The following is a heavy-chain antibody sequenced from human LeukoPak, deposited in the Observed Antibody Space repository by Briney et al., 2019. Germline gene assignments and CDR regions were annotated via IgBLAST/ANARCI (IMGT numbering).Heavy chain of an antibody. D-gene: IGHD1-26*01. CDR2: IFHSGNT. CDR3: ARQPYTIGAYYFDY. V-gene: IGHV4-59*08. CDR1: GDSISSYY. J-gene: IGHJ4*02. Sequence: PSETLSLTCIVSGDSISSYYWSWIRQPPGKGLEWIGYIFHSGNTNYNPSLKSLVTMSIDTSKNQFSLRLSSVTAADTAVYYCARQPYTIGAYYFDYWGPGTLVSVSS.